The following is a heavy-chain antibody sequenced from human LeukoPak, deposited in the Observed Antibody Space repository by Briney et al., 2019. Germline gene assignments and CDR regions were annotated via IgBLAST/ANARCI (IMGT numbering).Heavy chain of an antibody. CDR3: ARDNSGAHYDFWSGYYNWFDP. J-gene: IGHJ5*02. CDR2: ISAYNGNT. Sequence: ASVKVSCKASGYTFTSYGISWVRQAPGQGLEWMGWISAYNGNTNYAQKFQGRVTITADESTSTAYMELSSLRSEDTAVYYCARDNSGAHYDFWSGYYNWFDPWGQGTLVTVSS. CDR1: GYTFTSYG. V-gene: IGHV1-18*01. D-gene: IGHD3-3*01.